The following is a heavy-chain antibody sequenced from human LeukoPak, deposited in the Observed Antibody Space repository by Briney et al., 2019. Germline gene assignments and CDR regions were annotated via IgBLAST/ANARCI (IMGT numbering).Heavy chain of an antibody. D-gene: IGHD3-22*01. CDR1: GYTFTGYY. Sequence: GASVKVSCKAPGYTFTGYYMHWVRQAPGQGLEWMGWINPNSGGTNYAQKFQGRVTMTRDTSISTAYMELSRLRSDDTAVYYCASRSYDSSGYSYYYYYYGMDVWGQGTTVTVSS. J-gene: IGHJ6*02. CDR3: ASRSYDSSGYSYYYYYYGMDV. V-gene: IGHV1-2*02. CDR2: INPNSGGT.